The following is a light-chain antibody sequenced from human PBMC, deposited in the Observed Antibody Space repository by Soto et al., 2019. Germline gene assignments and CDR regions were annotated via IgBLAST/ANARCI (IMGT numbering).Light chain of an antibody. CDR1: QSISSY. Sequence: DIQMTQSPSSLSASVGDRVTITCRASQSISSYLNWYQQKPGKAPKLLIYAASRLQSGVPSRFSGSGSGTDFPLTISSLQPEDFATYYCQQSYSTPYTFGQGTNLEIK. V-gene: IGKV1-39*01. CDR2: AAS. CDR3: QQSYSTPYT. J-gene: IGKJ2*01.